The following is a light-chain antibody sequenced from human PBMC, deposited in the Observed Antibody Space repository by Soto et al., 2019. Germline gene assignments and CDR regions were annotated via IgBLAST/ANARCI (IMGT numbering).Light chain of an antibody. CDR2: NTF. CDR1: QSFSARY. V-gene: IGKV3-20*01. J-gene: IGKJ3*01. CDR3: QQYCGFPFT. Sequence: EIVWKQSPGTLSLSPGARATLSSRASQSFSARYLGWYQHKPGQALMLLIHNTFTSDTGNPERYSGTGSRTDFTITISRLEHEDFAVYYFQQYCGFPFTVVPAPKVDIK.